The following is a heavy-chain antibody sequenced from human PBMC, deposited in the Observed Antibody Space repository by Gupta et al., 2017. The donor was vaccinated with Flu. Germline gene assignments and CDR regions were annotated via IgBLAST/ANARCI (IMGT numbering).Heavy chain of an antibody. CDR2: VYYGGST. CDR1: GGSIVSSDYY. CDR3: ARYGAYFDY. J-gene: IGHJ4*02. V-gene: IGHV4-39*01. Sequence: GGSIVSSDYYWSWVRHPPGKGLEYIGSVYYGGSTYQNVFLESRVTVSIDTSKNQFSLKMTSVTAADTALYYGARYGAYFDYWGQGALVTVSS. D-gene: IGHD4-17*01.